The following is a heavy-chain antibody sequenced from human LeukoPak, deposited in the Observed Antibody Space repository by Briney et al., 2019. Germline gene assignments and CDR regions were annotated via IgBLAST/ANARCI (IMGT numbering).Heavy chain of an antibody. J-gene: IGHJ4*02. CDR2: INPNSGGT. V-gene: IGHV1-2*04. Sequence: GASVKVSCKSSGYTFTGYYMHWVRQAPGQGLEWMGWINPNSGGTNYAQKFQGWVTMTRDTSISTAYMELGRLRSDDTAVYYCARVRQQWLVFDYWGQGTLVTVSS. CDR3: ARVRQQWLVFDY. D-gene: IGHD6-19*01. CDR1: GYTFTGYY.